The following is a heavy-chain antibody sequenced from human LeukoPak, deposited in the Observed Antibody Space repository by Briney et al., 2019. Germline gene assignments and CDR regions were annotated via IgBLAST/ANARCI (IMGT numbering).Heavy chain of an antibody. J-gene: IGHJ4*02. CDR2: INHSGST. V-gene: IGHV4-34*01. Sequence: SETLSLTCAVYGVSFSDYYWSWIRQPPGKGLEWIGEINHSGSTTYNPSLKSRVTISVDTSKNQFSLKLTSVTAADTAVYYCARGSKAFDYWGQGTLVTVSS. CDR1: GVSFSDYY. CDR3: ARGSKAFDY.